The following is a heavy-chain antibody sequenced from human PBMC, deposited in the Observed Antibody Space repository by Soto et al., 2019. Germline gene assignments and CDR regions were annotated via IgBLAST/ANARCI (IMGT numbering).Heavy chain of an antibody. CDR2: IWYDGSNK. V-gene: IGHV3-33*01. CDR3: ARDSWDIVVVPAASNWFDP. Sequence: GGSLRLSCAASGVTFSSYGMHWVRQAPGKGLEWVAVIWYDGSNKYYADSVKGRFTISRDNSKNTLYLQMNSLRAEDTAVYYCARDSWDIVVVPAASNWFDPWGQGTLVTVIL. CDR1: GVTFSSYG. J-gene: IGHJ5*02. D-gene: IGHD2-2*01.